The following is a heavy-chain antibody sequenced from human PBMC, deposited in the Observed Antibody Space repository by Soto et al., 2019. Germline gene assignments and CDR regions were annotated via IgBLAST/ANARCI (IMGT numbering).Heavy chain of an antibody. Sequence: EVQLLESGGGLVQPGGSLRLSCAASGFTFSNYAMRWVRQAPGKGLEWVSAISGSGDSTYYADSVKGRFTVSRDTSKNTLYLQMNSLRAEDTAVDYCARRGRGSYYDYWGQGTLVTVSS. J-gene: IGHJ4*02. D-gene: IGHD1-26*01. CDR3: ARRGRGSYYDY. CDR1: GFTFSNYA. V-gene: IGHV3-23*01. CDR2: ISGSGDST.